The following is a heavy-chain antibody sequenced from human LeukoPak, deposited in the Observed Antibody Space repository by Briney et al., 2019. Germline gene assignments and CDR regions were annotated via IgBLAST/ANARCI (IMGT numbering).Heavy chain of an antibody. Sequence: SVKVSCKASGGTFSSYAISWVRQAPGQGLEWMGGIIPIFGTANYAQKFQGRVTITADESTSTAYMELSSLRSEDTAVYYCARVARAYCGGDCYSNHWGQGTLVTVSS. CDR2: IIPIFGTA. J-gene: IGHJ5*02. CDR3: ARVARAYCGGDCYSNH. CDR1: GGTFSSYA. D-gene: IGHD2-21*02. V-gene: IGHV1-69*01.